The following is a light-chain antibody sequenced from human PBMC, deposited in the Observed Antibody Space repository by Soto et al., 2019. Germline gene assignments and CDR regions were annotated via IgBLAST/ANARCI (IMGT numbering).Light chain of an antibody. CDR1: TSNIGNNY. CDR3: GTWDSGLSASWL. Sequence: QSVLTQPPSVSAAPGRKVTISCSGSTSNIGNNYVSWYQHLPGTAPKLLIYENNKRPSGIPDRFSGSKSGTSATLGITGLQTGDEADYYCGTWDSGLSASWLFGGGTQLTVL. V-gene: IGLV1-51*02. J-gene: IGLJ3*02. CDR2: ENN.